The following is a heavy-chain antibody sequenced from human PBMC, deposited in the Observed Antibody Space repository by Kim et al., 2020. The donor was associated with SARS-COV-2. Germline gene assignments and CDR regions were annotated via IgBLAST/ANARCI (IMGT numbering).Heavy chain of an antibody. J-gene: IGHJ6*02. V-gene: IGHV4-34*01. CDR3: AITQLDGMDV. CDR2: TT. D-gene: IGHD6-6*01. Sequence: TTNYNPSLKSRVTISVDPSKNQFSLKLSSVTAADTAVYYCAITQLDGMDVWGQGTTVTVSS.